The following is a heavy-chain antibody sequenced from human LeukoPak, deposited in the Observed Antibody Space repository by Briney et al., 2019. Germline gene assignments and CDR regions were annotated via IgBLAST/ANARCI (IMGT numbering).Heavy chain of an antibody. CDR1: GFTFSNYW. CDR2: INSDGRII. CDR3: ARGRGWYFDL. J-gene: IGHJ2*01. Sequence: PGGSLRLSCAASGFTFSNYWMHWVRQVPGKGLVWVSHINSDGRIIYYADSVKGRFTISRDNAKNTLYLQMNSLRVEDTAVYYCARGRGWYFDLWGRGTLVTVSS. V-gene: IGHV3-74*01. D-gene: IGHD3-10*01.